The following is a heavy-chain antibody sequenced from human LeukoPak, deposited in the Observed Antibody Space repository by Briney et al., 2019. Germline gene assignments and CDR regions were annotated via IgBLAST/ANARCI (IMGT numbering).Heavy chain of an antibody. CDR2: INQRGSET. Sequence: GGSLRLSCAASGFTLSNYWMAWVRQGPGEGPEWVATINQRGSETYYVDSVRGRFTISRDKAKNPMDMQMNSLRVEDTAIYYWARLSLPSGNRGWYYEHWGQGTLVTVSS. J-gene: IGHJ4*02. V-gene: IGHV3-7*03. D-gene: IGHD7-27*01. CDR3: ARLSLPSGNRGWYYEH. CDR1: GFTLSNYW.